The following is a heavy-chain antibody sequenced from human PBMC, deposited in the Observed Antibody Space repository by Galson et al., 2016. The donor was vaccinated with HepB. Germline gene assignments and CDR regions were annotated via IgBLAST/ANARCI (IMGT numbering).Heavy chain of an antibody. CDR3: AKEGASYHFLSGYPGINV. J-gene: IGHJ6*02. V-gene: IGHV3-30*18. Sequence: SLRLSCAASGFTFSNYAMHWVRQAPGKGLEWVATLSFDGTKEHYADSLRGRFTISRDNSKNTFSLQMSSLRREDTALYYWAKEGASYHFLSGYPGINVWGQGTTVVVSS. CDR2: LSFDGTKE. CDR1: GFTFSNYA. D-gene: IGHD3-3*01.